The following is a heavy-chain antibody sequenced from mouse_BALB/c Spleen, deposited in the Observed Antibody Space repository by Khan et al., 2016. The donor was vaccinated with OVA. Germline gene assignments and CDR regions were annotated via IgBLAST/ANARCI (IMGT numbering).Heavy chain of an antibody. J-gene: IGHJ3*01. CDR3: TERDWGDARCTY. D-gene: IGHD3-3*01. V-gene: IGHV1-5*01. Sequence: VQLKQSGTVLARPGASVKMSCKASGYTFTSYWIHWIKQRPGQGLEWIGDIYPGNTDTNYNQKFKGKAKLTAVTSTSTAYMELSSLINEDSAVYYCTERDWGDARCTYWGQGTMVTVSA. CDR2: IYPGNTDT. CDR1: GYTFTSYW.